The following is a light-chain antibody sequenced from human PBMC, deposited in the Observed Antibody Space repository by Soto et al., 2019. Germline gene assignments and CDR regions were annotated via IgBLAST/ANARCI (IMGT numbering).Light chain of an antibody. Sequence: EIVMTQSPATLSVSPGERDTLSCRASQSVSSNLAWYQQKPGQAPRLLIYGASTRATGIPARFSGSGSGTEFTLTISRLQSEDFAVYYCQQYNNWPWTFGQGTKVDIK. V-gene: IGKV3-15*01. CDR3: QQYNNWPWT. CDR1: QSVSSN. J-gene: IGKJ1*01. CDR2: GAS.